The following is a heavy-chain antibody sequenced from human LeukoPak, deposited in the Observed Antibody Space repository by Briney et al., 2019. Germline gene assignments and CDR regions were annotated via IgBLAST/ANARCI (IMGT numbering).Heavy chain of an antibody. J-gene: IGHJ6*02. CDR3: AKAPVWDYYYGLDV. V-gene: IGHV3-48*03. CDR2: ISSSGSTI. D-gene: IGHD1-26*01. CDR1: GFTFSSYE. Sequence: GGSLRLSCAASGFTFSSYEMNWVRQAPGKGLEWVSYISSSGSTIYYADSVKGRFTISRDNAKNSLYLHMDSLRAEDTAVYYCAKAPVWDYYYGLDVWGQGTTVTVSS.